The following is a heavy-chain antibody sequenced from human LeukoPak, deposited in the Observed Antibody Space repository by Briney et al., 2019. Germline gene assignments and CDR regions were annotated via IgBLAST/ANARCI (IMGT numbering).Heavy chain of an antibody. CDR3: ARDMLGYFDS. V-gene: IGHV3-48*03. CDR2: VSSGTTT. D-gene: IGHD2-15*01. J-gene: IGHJ4*02. CDR1: GFSFTNFE. Sequence: GGSLRLSCAASGFSFTNFEMNWVRQAPGKGLEWVAYVSSGTTTYYADSVKGRFTISRDNAKNSLYLQMNSLRAEDTAVYYCARDMLGYFDSWGQGTLVTVSS.